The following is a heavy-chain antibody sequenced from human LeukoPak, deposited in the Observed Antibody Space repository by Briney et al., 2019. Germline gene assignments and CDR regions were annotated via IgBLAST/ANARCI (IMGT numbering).Heavy chain of an antibody. CDR2: INPSGGST. J-gene: IGHJ4*02. Sequence: GASVKVSCKASGYTFTSYYMHWVRQAPGQGLEWMGIINPSGGSTSYAQKFQGRVTMTRDTSTSTVYMELSSLRSEDMAVYYCARDMGSMVATDSTIFDYWGQGTLVTVSS. D-gene: IGHD5-12*01. CDR1: GYTFTSYY. V-gene: IGHV1-46*01. CDR3: ARDMGSMVATDSTIFDY.